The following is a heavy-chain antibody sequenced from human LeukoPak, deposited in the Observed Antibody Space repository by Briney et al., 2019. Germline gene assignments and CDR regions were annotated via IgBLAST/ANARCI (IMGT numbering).Heavy chain of an antibody. J-gene: IGHJ4*02. CDR2: IWYDGSNK. V-gene: IGHV3-33*06. Sequence: PGRSLRLSCAASGFTFSSYGMHWVRQAPGKGLEWVAVIWYDGSNKYYADSVKGRFTISRDNSKNTLYLQMNGLRAEDTAVYYCAKGGATICDNWGQGTLVTVSS. CDR1: GFTFSSYG. D-gene: IGHD5-12*01. CDR3: AKGGATICDN.